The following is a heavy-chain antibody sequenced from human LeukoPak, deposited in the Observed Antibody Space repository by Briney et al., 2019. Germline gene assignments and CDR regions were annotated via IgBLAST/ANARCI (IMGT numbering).Heavy chain of an antibody. CDR2: ISSSSSYI. J-gene: IGHJ3*02. D-gene: IGHD1-26*01. Sequence: GGSLRLSCAASGFTFSSYSMNWVRQAPGKGLEWVSSISSSSSYIHSADSVRGRFTISRNNAKNSLFLQMNSLRAEDTAVYYCARDEWGDAFDIWGQGTMVTVFS. V-gene: IGHV3-21*01. CDR3: ARDEWGDAFDI. CDR1: GFTFSSYS.